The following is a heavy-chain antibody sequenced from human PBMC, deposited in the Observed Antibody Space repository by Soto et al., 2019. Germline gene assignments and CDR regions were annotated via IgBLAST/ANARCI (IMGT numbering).Heavy chain of an antibody. Sequence: GDSLKVSCKASGYSFTSYWIGWVRQMPGKGLEWMGIIYPGDSDTRYSPSFQGQVTISADKSISTAYLQWSSLKASDTDMYYCARQRYYDSSGHCSFYYYYGMLVSGQGTTVTV. CDR1: GYSFTSYW. J-gene: IGHJ6*02. CDR3: ARQRYYDSSGHCSFYYYYGMLV. V-gene: IGHV5-51*01. CDR2: IYPGDSDT. D-gene: IGHD3-22*01.